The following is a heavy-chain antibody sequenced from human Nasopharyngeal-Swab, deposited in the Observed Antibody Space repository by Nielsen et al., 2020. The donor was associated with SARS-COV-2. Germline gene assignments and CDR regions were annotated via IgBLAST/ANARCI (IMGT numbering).Heavy chain of an antibody. V-gene: IGHV3-33*01. Sequence: VRQMPGKGLEWVAVIWYDGGNKFYADSVKGRFAISRDNSENTLYLQMNSLRAEDTAVYYCARFGLYDTLTGYYSHYYMDVRGKGTTVTVSS. D-gene: IGHD3-9*01. J-gene: IGHJ6*03. CDR3: ARFGLYDTLTGYYSHYYMDV. CDR2: IWYDGGNK.